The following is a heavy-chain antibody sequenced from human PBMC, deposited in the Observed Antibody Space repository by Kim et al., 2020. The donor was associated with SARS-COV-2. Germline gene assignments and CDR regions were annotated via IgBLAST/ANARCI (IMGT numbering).Heavy chain of an antibody. Sequence: SETLSLTCTVSGGSISSYYWSWIRQPPGKGLEWIGYIYYSGSTNYNPSLKSRVTISVDTSKNQFSLKLSSVTAADTAVYYCARGFTMIPTLGPVAFDIWGQGTMVTVSS. J-gene: IGHJ3*02. V-gene: IGHV4-59*13. D-gene: IGHD3-22*01. CDR2: IYYSGST. CDR1: GGSISSYY. CDR3: ARGFTMIPTLGPVAFDI.